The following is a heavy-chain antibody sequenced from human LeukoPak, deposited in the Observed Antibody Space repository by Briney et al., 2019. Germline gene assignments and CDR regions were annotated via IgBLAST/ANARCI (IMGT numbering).Heavy chain of an antibody. J-gene: IGHJ4*02. CDR3: ASNLLYCSSTSCCFDY. V-gene: IGHV1-69*13. D-gene: IGHD2-2*01. Sequence: SVKVSCKTSGGTFSSYAISWVRQAPGQGLEWMGGTIPIFGTANYAQKFQGRVTITADESTSTAYMELSSLRSEDTAVYYCASNLLYCSSTSCCFDYWGQGTLVTVSS. CDR2: TIPIFGTA. CDR1: GGTFSSYA.